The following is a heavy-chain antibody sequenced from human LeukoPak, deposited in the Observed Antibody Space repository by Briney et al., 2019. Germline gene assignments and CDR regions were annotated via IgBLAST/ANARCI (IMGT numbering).Heavy chain of an antibody. V-gene: IGHV3-23*01. CDR1: GFTFSTYD. CDR2: MSGGGTT. J-gene: IGHJ4*02. Sequence: PGGSLRLSCVASGFTFSTYDMSWVRQPPGKGLEWVSAMSGGGTTYYADSLKGRLTISRDNSRNTLYLLLNTLRVEDTAVYYCATYRQVLLPFESWGQGTLVTVSS. D-gene: IGHD2-8*02. CDR3: ATYRQVLLPFES.